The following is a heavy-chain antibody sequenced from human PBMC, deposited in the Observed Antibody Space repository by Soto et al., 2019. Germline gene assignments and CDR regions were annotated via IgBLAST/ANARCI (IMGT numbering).Heavy chain of an antibody. CDR3: ARWTYDYVCGSYRFYNWFDP. J-gene: IGHJ5*02. Sequence: QLQLQESGSGLVKPSQTLSLTCAVSGGSISSGGYSWSWIRQPPGKGLEWIGYIYHSGSTYYNPSLKSRVTIQVDRAKNQFYLKLSSVTAADTAVYYCARWTYDYVCGSYRFYNWFDPWGQGTLVTVSS. D-gene: IGHD3-16*02. CDR2: IYHSGST. V-gene: IGHV4-30-2*01. CDR1: GGSISSGGYS.